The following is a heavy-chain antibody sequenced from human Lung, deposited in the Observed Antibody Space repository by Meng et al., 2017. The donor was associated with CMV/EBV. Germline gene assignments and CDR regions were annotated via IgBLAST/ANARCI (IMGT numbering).Heavy chain of an antibody. J-gene: IGHJ4*02. Sequence: SGVAIRSADYYWSWSRQPPGKGLEWVGYIFYNGSTSYNPSLKSRLSISMDTSKNQFSLKLRSLTAADTAIYYCVREILAPINYYFDSWGQGTLVTVSS. D-gene: IGHD3-10*01. CDR1: GVAIRSADYY. CDR2: IFYNGST. CDR3: VREILAPINYYFDS. V-gene: IGHV4-30-4*01.